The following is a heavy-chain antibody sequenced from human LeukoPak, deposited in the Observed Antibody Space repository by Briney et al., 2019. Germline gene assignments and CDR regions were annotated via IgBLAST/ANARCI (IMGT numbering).Heavy chain of an antibody. D-gene: IGHD1-1*01. CDR3: ATHSLFRRRYVYFYD. Sequence: ASVKVSCKVSGYTLTELSVQWVRQAPGKGLEWMGGFDPEDGETIYAQKFQGRVTMTEDTSTDTAYMELSSLRSEDTAVYYCATHSLFRRRYVYFYDWGRGTLVTVSS. J-gene: IGHJ4*02. CDR1: GYTLTELS. V-gene: IGHV1-24*01. CDR2: FDPEDGET.